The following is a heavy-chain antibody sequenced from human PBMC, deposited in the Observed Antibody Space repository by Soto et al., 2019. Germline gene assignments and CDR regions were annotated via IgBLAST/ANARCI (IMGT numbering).Heavy chain of an antibody. V-gene: IGHV4-30-4*08. CDR2: IYYSGST. D-gene: IGHD3-9*01. CDR3: ASTKTYYDILSGYSPHNWFDP. J-gene: IGHJ5*02. Sequence: SETLSLTCTVSCGSISSSSYYWAWIRQAPGKGLEWIGYIYYSGSTYYNPSLKSRISISVDTSKNQFSLKLRSVTAADTAVYYCASTKTYYDILSGYSPHNWFDPWGQGTLVTVSS. CDR1: CGSISSSSYY.